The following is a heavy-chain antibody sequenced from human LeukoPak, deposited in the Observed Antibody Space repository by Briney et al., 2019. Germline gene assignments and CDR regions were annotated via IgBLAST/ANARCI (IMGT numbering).Heavy chain of an antibody. V-gene: IGHV3-49*04. CDR1: GFTFGDYA. CDR3: TRDHPTVTSDY. Sequence: GGSLRLSCTASGFTFGDYAMSWVRQAPGKGLEWVGFIRSKAYGGTTEYAASVKGRFTISRDDSKSIAYLQMNSLKTGDTAVYYCTRDHPTVTSDYWGQGTLVTVSS. D-gene: IGHD4-17*01. CDR2: IRSKAYGGTT. J-gene: IGHJ4*02.